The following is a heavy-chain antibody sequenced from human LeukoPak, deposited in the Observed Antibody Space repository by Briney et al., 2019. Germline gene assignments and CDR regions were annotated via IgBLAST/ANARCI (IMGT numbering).Heavy chain of an antibody. CDR2: ISYDGSNK. CDR3: ASTYYDILTGYLGNFDY. Sequence: PGRSLRLSCAASGFTLSSYAMHWVRQAPGKGLEWVAVISYDGSNKYYADSVKGRFTISRDNSKNTLYLQMNSLRAEDTAVYYCASTYYDILTGYLGNFDYWGQGTLVTVSS. J-gene: IGHJ4*02. CDR1: GFTLSSYA. D-gene: IGHD3-9*01. V-gene: IGHV3-30-3*01.